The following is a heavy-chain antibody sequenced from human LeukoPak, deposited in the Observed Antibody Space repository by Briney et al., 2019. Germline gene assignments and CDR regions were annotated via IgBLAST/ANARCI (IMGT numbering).Heavy chain of an antibody. CDR3: AKISVAVPYYYYGMDV. D-gene: IGHD6-19*01. J-gene: IGHJ6*02. CDR2: ISGSGGST. CDR1: GFTFSSYA. Sequence: PGGSLRLSCAASGFTFSSYAMSWVRQAPGKGLEWVSAISGSGGSTYYADSVKGRSTISRDNSKNTLYLQMNSLRAEDTAVYYCAKISVAVPYYYYGMDVWGQGTTVTVSS. V-gene: IGHV3-23*01.